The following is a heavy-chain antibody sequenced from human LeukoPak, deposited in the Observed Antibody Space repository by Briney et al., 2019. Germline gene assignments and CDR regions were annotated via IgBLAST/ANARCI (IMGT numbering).Heavy chain of an antibody. CDR1: GFTFSSYG. Sequence: GGSLRLSCAASGFTFSSYGMHWVRQAPGKGLEWVAVISHDGSNKYYADSVKARFPISRDNSKNTLYLQMNSLRVEDTAMYYCTKTGGPWDWGQGTLVTVSS. D-gene: IGHD7-27*01. J-gene: IGHJ4*02. V-gene: IGHV3-30*18. CDR2: ISHDGSNK. CDR3: TKTGGPWD.